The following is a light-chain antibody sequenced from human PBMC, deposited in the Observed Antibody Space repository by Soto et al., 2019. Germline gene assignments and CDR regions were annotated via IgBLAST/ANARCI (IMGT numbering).Light chain of an antibody. J-gene: IGLJ2*01. CDR1: SSDVGGYNY. CDR2: EVS. V-gene: IGLV2-8*01. CDR3: SSYGGSNSLV. Sequence: QSALTQPPSASGSSGQSVTISCTGTSSDVGGYNYVSWYQQHPGKVPKLMIYEVSKRPSGVPDRFSGSKSGNTASLTVSGLQTDDEADYYCSSYGGSNSLVFGGGTKVTVL.